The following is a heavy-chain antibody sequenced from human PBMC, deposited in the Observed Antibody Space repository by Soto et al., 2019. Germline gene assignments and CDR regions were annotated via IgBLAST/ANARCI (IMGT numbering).Heavy chain of an antibody. J-gene: IGHJ4*02. Sequence: QVQLVESGGGVVQPGRSLRLPCAASGFTFSSYGMHWVRQAPGKGLEWVAVIWYDGSNENYADSVKGRFTISRDNSKNTLYLQMNSLRAEDTALYYCARDRRGSGWYDYFDYWGQGTLVTVSS. CDR1: GFTFSSYG. V-gene: IGHV3-33*01. CDR3: ARDRRGSGWYDYFDY. CDR2: IWYDGSNE. D-gene: IGHD6-19*01.